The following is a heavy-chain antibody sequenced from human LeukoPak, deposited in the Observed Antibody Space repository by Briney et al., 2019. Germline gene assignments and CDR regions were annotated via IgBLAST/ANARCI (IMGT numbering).Heavy chain of an antibody. CDR1: GGSISSSSYF. CDR3: ARDNVDSGRQFSVDY. Sequence: SETLSLTCTVSGGSISSSSYFWGWIRQPPGKGLEWIGNIHYSGSTYYNPSLKSRVTISVDTSKNQFSLKLSSVTAADTAVYYCARDNVDSGRQFSVDYWGQGTLVTVSS. D-gene: IGHD3-10*01. V-gene: IGHV4-39*07. J-gene: IGHJ4*02. CDR2: IHYSGST.